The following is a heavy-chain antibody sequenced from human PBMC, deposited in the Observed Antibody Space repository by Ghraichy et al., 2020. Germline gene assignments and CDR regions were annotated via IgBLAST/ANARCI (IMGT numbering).Heavy chain of an antibody. CDR2: IYPGDSDT. CDR3: ARLSEWELRGAFDI. J-gene: IGHJ3*02. Sequence: EPLNISCKGSVYSFTSYWLGWVRQMPGKGLEWMGIIYPGDSDTRYSPSFQGQVTISADKSISTAYLQWSSLKASDTAMYYCARLSEWELRGAFDIWGQGKMVTVSS. V-gene: IGHV5-51*01. CDR1: VYSFTSYW. D-gene: IGHD1-26*01.